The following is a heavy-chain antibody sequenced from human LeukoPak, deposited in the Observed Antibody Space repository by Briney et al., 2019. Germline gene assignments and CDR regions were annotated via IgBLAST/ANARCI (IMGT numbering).Heavy chain of an antibody. CDR2: IYPGDSDT. V-gene: IGHV5-51*01. Sequence: GESLKISCKGSGYRFSNYWIGWVRHMPGKGLEWMGMIYPGDSDTRYSPSFQGQVTISADKSISTAYLQWSSLKASDTAMYYCARRSSSSWYSGPWVDYWGQGTLVTVSS. CDR3: ARRSSSSWYSGPWVDY. J-gene: IGHJ4*02. CDR1: GYRFSNYW. D-gene: IGHD6-13*01.